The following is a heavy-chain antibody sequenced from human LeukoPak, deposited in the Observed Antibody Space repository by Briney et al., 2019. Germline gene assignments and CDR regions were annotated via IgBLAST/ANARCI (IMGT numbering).Heavy chain of an antibody. J-gene: IGHJ1*01. CDR3: ATPQGSSWYRYFQH. V-gene: IGHV3-23*01. CDR1: GFTFSSYA. Sequence: GGSLRLSCAASGFTFSSYAMSWVRQAPGKGLEWVSAISGSGGSTYYADPVKGRFTISRDNSKNTLYLQMNSLRAEDTAVYYCATPQGSSWYRYFQHWGQGTLVTVSS. D-gene: IGHD6-13*01. CDR2: ISGSGGST.